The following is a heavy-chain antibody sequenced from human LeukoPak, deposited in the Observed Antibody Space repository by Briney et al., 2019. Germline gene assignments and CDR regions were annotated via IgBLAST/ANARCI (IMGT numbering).Heavy chain of an antibody. D-gene: IGHD2-2*01. CDR1: GGSISSYY. CDR2: IYYSGST. Sequence: PSETLSLTCTVSGGSISSYYWSWIRQPPGRGLEWIGYIYYSGSTNYNPSLKSRVTISVDTSKNQFSLKLSSVTAADTAVYYCARTLSYQLLGFDYWGQGTLVTVSS. J-gene: IGHJ4*02. CDR3: ARTLSYQLLGFDY. V-gene: IGHV4-59*01.